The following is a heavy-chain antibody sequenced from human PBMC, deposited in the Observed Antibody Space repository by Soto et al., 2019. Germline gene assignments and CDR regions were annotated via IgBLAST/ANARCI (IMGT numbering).Heavy chain of an antibody. J-gene: IGHJ6*02. CDR2: IIPIFGTA. D-gene: IGHD3-3*01. V-gene: IGHV1-69*13. CDR3: ARAYYDFWSGPLYYYYGMDV. CDR1: GGTFSSYA. Sequence: SVKVACKASGGTFSSYAISWVRQAPGQGLEWMGGIIPIFGTANYAQKFQGRVTITADESTSTAYMELSSLRSEDTAVYYCARAYYDFWSGPLYYYYGMDVWGQGTTVTVS.